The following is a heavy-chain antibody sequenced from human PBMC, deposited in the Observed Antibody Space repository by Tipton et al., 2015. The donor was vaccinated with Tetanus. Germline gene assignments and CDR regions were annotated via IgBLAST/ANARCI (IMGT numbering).Heavy chain of an antibody. V-gene: IGHV4-4*07. CDR3: ARDFRERSGTYYSYYYTMDV. J-gene: IGHJ6*02. Sequence: TLSLTCTVSGGSLNTFYWNWIRQPAGKGLEWIGRVYSSGSTNYNPYLKSRVTMSIDASKNQFSLELTSVPAADTAVYYCARDFRERSGTYYSYYYTMDVWGQGTTVTVSS. CDR1: GGSLNTFY. CDR2: VYSSGST. D-gene: IGHD1-26*01.